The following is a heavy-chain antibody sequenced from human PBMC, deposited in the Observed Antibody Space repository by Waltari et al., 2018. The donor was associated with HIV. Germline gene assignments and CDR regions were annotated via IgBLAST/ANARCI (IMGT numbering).Heavy chain of an antibody. D-gene: IGHD2-15*01. J-gene: IGHJ3*02. V-gene: IGHV3-11*05. Sequence: QVHLVESGGDLVKPGGSLRLSLVASGFTFSDYYLTWIRQAPGKRLEGVSYIAVSSAYTNYGDSVKGRFTMSRDDAKKSLFLQINSLRPEDTAVYYCARVARGLRQGSFDIWGQGTMVTVSS. CDR1: GFTFSDYY. CDR3: ARVARGLRQGSFDI. CDR2: IAVSSAYT.